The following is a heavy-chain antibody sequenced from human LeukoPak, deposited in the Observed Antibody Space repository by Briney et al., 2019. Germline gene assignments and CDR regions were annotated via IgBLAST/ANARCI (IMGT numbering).Heavy chain of an antibody. CDR3: ARGGYCSGNNCPLVFDY. V-gene: IGHV1-18*01. CDR2: ISAYNGNT. CDR1: GYTFTSYG. D-gene: IGHD2-15*01. Sequence: VASVTVSCKASGYTFTSYGISRVRQAPGQGLEWMGWISAYNGNTNYAQKLQGRVTMTTDTPTRKAYMELRSLRSDDTAVYYCARGGYCSGNNCPLVFDYWGQGTLVTVSS. J-gene: IGHJ4*02.